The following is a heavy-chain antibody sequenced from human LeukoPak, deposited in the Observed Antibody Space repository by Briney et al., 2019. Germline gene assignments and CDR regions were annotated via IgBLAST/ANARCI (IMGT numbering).Heavy chain of an antibody. Sequence: GGSLRLSCAASRFTFSFYSMNWIRQAPGKGLEWVSAISSRSSYKYYADSVKGRFTVSRDNAKNSLYLEMNSLRVDDTAVYYCAREGTMFSSFDYWGQGTLVTVSS. CDR3: AREGTMFSSFDY. J-gene: IGHJ4*02. CDR2: ISSRSSYK. V-gene: IGHV3-21*06. CDR1: RFTFSFYS. D-gene: IGHD3-10*02.